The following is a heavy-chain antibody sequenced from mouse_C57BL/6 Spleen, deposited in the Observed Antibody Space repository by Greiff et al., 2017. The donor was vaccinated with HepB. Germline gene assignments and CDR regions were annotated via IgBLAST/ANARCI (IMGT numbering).Heavy chain of an antibody. J-gene: IGHJ1*03. CDR1: GFTFSDYY. D-gene: IGHD1-1*01. CDR2: ISNGGGST. Sequence: EVQLKESGGGLVQPGGSLKLSCAASGFTFSDYYMYWVRQTPEKRLEWVAYISNGGGSTYYPDTVKGRFTISRDNAKNTLYLQMSRLKSEDTAMYYCARRDYYGSNYFDVWGTGTTVTVSS. V-gene: IGHV5-12*01. CDR3: ARRDYYGSNYFDV.